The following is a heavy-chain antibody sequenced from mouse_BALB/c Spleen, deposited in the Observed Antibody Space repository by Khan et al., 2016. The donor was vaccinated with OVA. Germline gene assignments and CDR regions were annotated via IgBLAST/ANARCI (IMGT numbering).Heavy chain of an antibody. D-gene: IGHD2-2*01. CDR3: ARHGYGGFAY. CDR1: GYTFTDYN. Sequence: VRLQQSGPELVKPGASVKIPCKASGYTFTDYNMDWVKQSHGKSLEWIGDINPNNGDTNYNQKFKGKATLTVDKSSSTAYMELRSLTSEDTAVYYCARHGYGGFAYWGQGTLVTVSA. V-gene: IGHV1-18*01. J-gene: IGHJ3*01. CDR2: INPNNGDT.